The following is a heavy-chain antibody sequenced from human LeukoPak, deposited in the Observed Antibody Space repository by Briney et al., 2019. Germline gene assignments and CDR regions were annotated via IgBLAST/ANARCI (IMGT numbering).Heavy chain of an antibody. CDR3: ARAVYCSGGGCFWYFDL. J-gene: IGHJ2*01. CDR1: GISFSNYS. D-gene: IGHD2-15*01. Sequence: PGGSLRLSCAASGISFSNYSMNWVRQAPGKGLEWVSLISSSSRFIYYGDSVKGRFTISRDNAKKPLYLQMNSLRAEDTAVYYCARAVYCSGGGCFWYFDLWGRGTLVTVSS. CDR2: ISSSSRFI. V-gene: IGHV3-21*01.